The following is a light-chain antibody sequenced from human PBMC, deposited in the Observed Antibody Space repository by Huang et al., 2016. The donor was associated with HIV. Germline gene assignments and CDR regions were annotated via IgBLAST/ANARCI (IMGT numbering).Light chain of an antibody. CDR2: WAS. V-gene: IGKV4-1*01. J-gene: IGKJ1*01. Sequence: DIILPQSPDSLAVSLGERATLNCRSSQSVYSSSTSKAYMAWFQQKPGQPPRLLLFWASTREAGVPDRFSGSGSVTHFTLTIANLEAEDAAIYYCQQYYSSPQTFGQGTRVEVK. CDR3: QQYYSSPQT. CDR1: QSVYSSSTSKAY.